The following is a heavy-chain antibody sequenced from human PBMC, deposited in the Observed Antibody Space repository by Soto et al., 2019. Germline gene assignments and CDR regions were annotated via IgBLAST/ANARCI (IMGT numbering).Heavy chain of an antibody. V-gene: IGHV3-23*01. J-gene: IGHJ1*01. CDR3: AKDPTRYCTRTSCPAEYFQY. CDR1: GFTFSSYA. D-gene: IGHD2-2*01. Sequence: EVQLLESGGGLVQPGGSLRLSCAASGFTFSSYAMSWVRKAQGKGLEWVSGISGSGDNTYYADSVKGRFTISRDNSKNTLYLQMSSLTAEDTAVYYGAKDPTRYCTRTSCPAEYFQYWGQGTLVTVSS. CDR2: ISGSGDNT.